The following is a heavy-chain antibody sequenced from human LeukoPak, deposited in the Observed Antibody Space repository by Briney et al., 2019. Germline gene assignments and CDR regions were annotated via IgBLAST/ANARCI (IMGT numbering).Heavy chain of an antibody. D-gene: IGHD1-7*01. CDR2: ISAGGSDT. Sequence: GGSLRLSCAASGFTFDDYAMHWVRQAPGKGLEWVSGISAGGSDTIYTDSVKDRFTISRDNSKNTLYLQMNSLRAEDTAVYYCAKGGNSAPLDYWGQGTLVTVSS. CDR1: GFTFDDYA. J-gene: IGHJ4*02. CDR3: AKGGNSAPLDY. V-gene: IGHV3-23*01.